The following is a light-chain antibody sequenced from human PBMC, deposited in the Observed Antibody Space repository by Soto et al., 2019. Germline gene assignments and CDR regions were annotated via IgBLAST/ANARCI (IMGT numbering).Light chain of an antibody. CDR2: AAS. Sequence: QMTQSPSSLSASVGDRVTITCRASRGISNYLAWYQQKPGEVPKLLIFAASTLQSGVPSRFSGSGSGTDFTLTISSLQPEDVATYYCQKYNIAPPTFGPETKVEIK. CDR1: RGISNY. V-gene: IGKV1-27*01. J-gene: IGKJ1*01. CDR3: QKYNIAPPT.